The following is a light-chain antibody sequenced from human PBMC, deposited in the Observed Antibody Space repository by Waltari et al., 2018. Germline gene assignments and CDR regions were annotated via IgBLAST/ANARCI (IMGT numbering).Light chain of an antibody. J-gene: IGKJ1*01. CDR1: QSISNW. CDR2: KTS. CDR3: QQYDTFQWT. V-gene: IGKV1-5*03. Sequence: DIQMTQSPSSLAASVGDRVTITCRASQSISNWLAWYQQKPGKAPNLLIYKTSSLESGVPSRFSGSGSGTEFTLTIASLQPDDSATYYCQQYDTFQWTFGQGTKVEIK.